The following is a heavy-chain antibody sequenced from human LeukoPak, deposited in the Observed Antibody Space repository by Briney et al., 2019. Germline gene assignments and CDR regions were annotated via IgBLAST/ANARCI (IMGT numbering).Heavy chain of an antibody. D-gene: IGHD4-17*01. CDR1: GGSISSGSYY. J-gene: IGHJ4*02. CDR2: IYTSGST. Sequence: NPSQTLSLTCTVSGGSISSGSYYWSWIRQPAGKGLEWIGRIYTSGSTNYNPSLKSRVTISVDTSKNQFSLKLSSVTAADTAVYYCARAYGDYDPFDYWGQGTLVTVSS. V-gene: IGHV4-61*02. CDR3: ARAYGDYDPFDY.